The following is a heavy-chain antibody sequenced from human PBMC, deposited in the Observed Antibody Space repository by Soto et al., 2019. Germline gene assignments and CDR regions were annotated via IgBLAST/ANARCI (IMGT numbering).Heavy chain of an antibody. CDR1: GFTFSSYA. CDR3: ARTMDTAMESFDY. CDR2: ISYDGSNK. Sequence: QVPLVESGGGVVQPGRSLRLSCAASGFTFSSYAMHWVRQAPGKGLEWVAVISYDGSNKYYADSVKGRFTISRDNSKNTLYLQMNSLRAEDTAVYYCARTMDTAMESFDYWGQGTLVTVSS. V-gene: IGHV3-30-3*01. J-gene: IGHJ4*02. D-gene: IGHD5-18*01.